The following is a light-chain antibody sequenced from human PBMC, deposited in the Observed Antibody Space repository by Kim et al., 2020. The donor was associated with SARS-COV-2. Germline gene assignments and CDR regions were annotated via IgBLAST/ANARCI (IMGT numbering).Light chain of an antibody. V-gene: IGLV3-19*01. J-gene: IGLJ1*01. CDR2: GKN. Sequence: LGQTVRITCQGDSLRSYYASWYQQKPGQAPVLVIYGKNNRPSGIPDRFSGSSSGNTASLTITGAQAEDEADYYRNSRDSSGNPPYVFGTGTKVTVL. CDR1: SLRSYY. CDR3: NSRDSSGNPPYV.